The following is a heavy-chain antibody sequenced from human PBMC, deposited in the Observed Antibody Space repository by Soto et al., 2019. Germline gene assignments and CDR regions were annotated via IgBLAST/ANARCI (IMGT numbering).Heavy chain of an antibody. Sequence: PSETLSLTCTVSGGSISSSSYYWVWIRQPPGKGLEWIGSIYYSGTTYYNPSLKSRVTISVDTSKNQFSLKLRSVTAADTAVYYCARPSPDSLGSEAWFGTWGQGTLVTVSS. CDR3: ARPSPDSLGSEAWFGT. CDR2: IYYSGTT. J-gene: IGHJ5*02. V-gene: IGHV4-39*01. CDR1: GGSISSSSYY. D-gene: IGHD2-15*01.